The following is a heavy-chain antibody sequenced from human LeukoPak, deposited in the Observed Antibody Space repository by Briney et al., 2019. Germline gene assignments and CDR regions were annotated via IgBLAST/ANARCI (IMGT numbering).Heavy chain of an antibody. V-gene: IGHV3-7*01. J-gene: IGHJ4*02. CDR3: ARDLLAVAATGIGFDD. CDR2: IKQDGSEK. Sequence: GGSLRLSCAAPGFTFSDYYMSWIRQAPGKGLEWVANIKQDGSEKYYVDSVKGRFTISRDNAKNSLYLQMNSLRAEDTAVYYCARDLLAVAATGIGFDDWGQGTLVTVSS. CDR1: GFTFSDYY. D-gene: IGHD6-19*01.